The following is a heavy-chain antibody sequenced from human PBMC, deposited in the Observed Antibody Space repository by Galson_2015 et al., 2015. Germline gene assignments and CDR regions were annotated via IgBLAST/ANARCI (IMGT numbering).Heavy chain of an antibody. D-gene: IGHD6-13*01. CDR2: ISAYNGNT. Sequence: SVKVSCKASGYTFTSYGISWVRQAPGQGLEWVGWISAYNGNTNYAQKLQGRVTMTTDTSTSTAYMELRSLRSDDTAVYYCARSKAAAGRYYSWFDPWGQGTLVTVSS. V-gene: IGHV1-18*04. CDR1: GYTFTSYG. J-gene: IGHJ5*02. CDR3: ARSKAAAGRYYSWFDP.